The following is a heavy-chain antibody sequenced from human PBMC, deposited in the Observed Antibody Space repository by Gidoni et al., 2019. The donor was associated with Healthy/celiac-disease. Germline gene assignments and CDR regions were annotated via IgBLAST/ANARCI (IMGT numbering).Heavy chain of an antibody. Sequence: QVQLVESGGGVVPPGRSLRLSCAASGFTFSSYGMHWVRQAPGKGLEWVAVIWYDGSNKYYADSVKGRFTISRDNSKNTLYLQMNSLRAEDTAVYYCARELRFLEWDSYYFDYWGQGTLVTVSS. V-gene: IGHV3-33*01. CDR1: GFTFSSYG. D-gene: IGHD3-3*01. CDR2: IWYDGSNK. CDR3: ARELRFLEWDSYYFDY. J-gene: IGHJ4*02.